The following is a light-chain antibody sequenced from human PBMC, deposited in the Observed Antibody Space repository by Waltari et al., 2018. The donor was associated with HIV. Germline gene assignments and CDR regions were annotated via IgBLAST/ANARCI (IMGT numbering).Light chain of an antibody. CDR2: STK. J-gene: IGLJ2*01. Sequence: QSVLTQPPSASGTPGQRVTISCSGSNSNIGSHPVSWYQQLPATAPKLLIKSTKQRPSGVPDRFSASKSGTSASLAISGLQSDDESEYDCASWDDSLKGVIFGGGTTLTVV. CDR1: NSNIGSHP. CDR3: ASWDDSLKGVI. V-gene: IGLV1-44*01.